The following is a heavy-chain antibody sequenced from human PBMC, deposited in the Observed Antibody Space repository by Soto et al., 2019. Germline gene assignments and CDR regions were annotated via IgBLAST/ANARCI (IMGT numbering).Heavy chain of an antibody. D-gene: IGHD1-26*01. J-gene: IGHJ4*02. CDR1: GGSISSGGYY. CDR3: ARALPYFYFDY. CDR2: IFYSGNT. V-gene: IGHV4-61*08. Sequence: SETLSLTCTVSGGSISSGGYYWSWIRQSPGRGLEWIGHIFYSGNTHYNPSLKSRVTISVDTSKSQFSLKLSSVTAADTAVYYCARALPYFYFDYWGQGTLVTVSS.